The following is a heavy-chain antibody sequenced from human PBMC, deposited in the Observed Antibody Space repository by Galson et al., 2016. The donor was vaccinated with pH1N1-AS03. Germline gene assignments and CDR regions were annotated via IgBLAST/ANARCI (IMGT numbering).Heavy chain of an antibody. CDR2: ISYDRRNQ. CDR1: GFSFSSYA. Sequence: SLRLSCAASGFSFSSYAMHWVRQAPGRGLEWVAVISYDRRNQLYADSVKGRFAISRDTSKNTLFLQMNSLRPEDTAVYYCSRGRYGDYESGYYYGMDVWSQGTTVTVSS. D-gene: IGHD4-17*01. V-gene: IGHV3-30*09. J-gene: IGHJ6*02. CDR3: SRGRYGDYESGYYYGMDV.